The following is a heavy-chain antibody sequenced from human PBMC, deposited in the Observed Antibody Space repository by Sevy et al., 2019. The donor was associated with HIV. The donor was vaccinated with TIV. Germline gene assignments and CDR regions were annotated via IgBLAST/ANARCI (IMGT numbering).Heavy chain of an antibody. Sequence: GGSLRLSCAASGFTFSSYAMSWVRQAPGKGLEWVSAISGSGGSTYYADSVKGRFTISRDNSKYTLYLQMNSLRAEDTAVYYCAITPGYSSGWYSPNSDFDYWGQGTLVTVSS. CDR3: AITPGYSSGWYSPNSDFDY. CDR2: ISGSGGST. CDR1: GFTFSSYA. V-gene: IGHV3-23*01. D-gene: IGHD6-19*01. J-gene: IGHJ4*02.